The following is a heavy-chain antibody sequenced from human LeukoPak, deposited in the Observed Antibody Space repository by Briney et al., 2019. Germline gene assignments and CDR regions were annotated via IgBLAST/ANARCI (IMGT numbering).Heavy chain of an antibody. J-gene: IGHJ5*02. D-gene: IGHD5-18*01. CDR2: ISSSGSTI. Sequence: GGSLRLSCAASGFTFSDYYMSWIRQAPGKGLEWVSYISSSGSTIYYADSVKGRFTISRDNAKNSLYLQMNSLRAEDTAVYYCARSLQLWLNWFDPWGQGTLATVSS. CDR1: GFTFSDYY. CDR3: ARSLQLWLNWFDP. V-gene: IGHV3-11*01.